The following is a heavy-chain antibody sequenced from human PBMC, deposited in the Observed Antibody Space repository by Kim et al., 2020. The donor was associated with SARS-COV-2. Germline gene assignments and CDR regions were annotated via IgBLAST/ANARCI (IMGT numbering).Heavy chain of an antibody. V-gene: IGHV4-39*01. Sequence: SETLSLTCTVSGGSISSSSYYWGWIRQPPGKGLEWIGSIYYSGSTYYNPSLKSRVTISVDTSKNQFSLKLSSVTAADTVVYYCARYKGYCSGGSCYGTFDYWGQGTLVTVSS. CDR1: GGSISSSSYY. CDR2: IYYSGST. J-gene: IGHJ4*02. CDR3: ARYKGYCSGGSCYGTFDY. D-gene: IGHD2-15*01.